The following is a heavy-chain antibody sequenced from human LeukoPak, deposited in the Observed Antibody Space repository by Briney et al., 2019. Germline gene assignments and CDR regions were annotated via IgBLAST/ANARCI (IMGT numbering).Heavy chain of an antibody. D-gene: IGHD3-10*01. Sequence: GGTLRLSCAASGFTFSSYGMSWVRQAPGKGLEWVSAISGSGGSTYYADSVKGRFTISRDNSKNTLYLQMNSLRAEDTAVYYCAKDHRSGSPLYYYYMDVWGKGTTVTISS. CDR3: AKDHRSGSPLYYYYMDV. CDR1: GFTFSSYG. V-gene: IGHV3-23*01. CDR2: ISGSGGST. J-gene: IGHJ6*03.